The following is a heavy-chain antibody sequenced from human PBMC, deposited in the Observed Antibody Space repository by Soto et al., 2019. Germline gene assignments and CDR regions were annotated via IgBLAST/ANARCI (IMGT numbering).Heavy chain of an antibody. CDR3: AADKVDSHGFGNY. CDR1: GFTFTNSA. Sequence: QMQLVQSGPEVKKPGTSVKVSCKASGFTFTNSAVQWVRQARGQRLEWIGWIVVGSGNTNYAQKFQNRDTITRDMSTSTVFMELSSLRSEDTAVYYCAADKVDSHGFGNYWGQGTLVTVSS. J-gene: IGHJ4*02. CDR2: IVVGSGNT. D-gene: IGHD3-10*01. V-gene: IGHV1-58*01.